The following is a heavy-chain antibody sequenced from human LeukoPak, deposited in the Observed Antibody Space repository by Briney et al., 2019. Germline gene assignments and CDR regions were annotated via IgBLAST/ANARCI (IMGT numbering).Heavy chain of an antibody. CDR1: GYTFTSYS. J-gene: IGHJ4*02. V-gene: IGHV1-18*01. D-gene: IGHD3-10*01. CDR3: ARRAYGSGSYSHNY. CDR2: ISAYNGNT. Sequence: ASVEVSCKASGYTFTSYSISWVRQAPGQGLEWMGWISAYNGNTNYAQKLQGRVTMTTDTSTSTAYMELRSLRSDDTAVYYCARRAYGSGSYSHNYWGQGTLVTVSS.